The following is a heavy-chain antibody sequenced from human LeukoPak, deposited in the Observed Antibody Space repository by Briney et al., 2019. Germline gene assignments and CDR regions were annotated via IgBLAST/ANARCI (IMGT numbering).Heavy chain of an antibody. CDR1: GYTFTSYY. CDR3: ARDPYDSSGYSPYYFDY. J-gene: IGHJ4*02. V-gene: IGHV1-46*01. D-gene: IGHD3-22*01. CDR2: INPSGGST. Sequence: ASVKVSCKASGYTFTSYYMHWVRQAPGQGLEWMGIINPSGGSTSYAQEFQGRVTMTRDTSTSTVYMELSSLRSEDTAVYYCARDPYDSSGYSPYYFDYWGQGTLVTVSS.